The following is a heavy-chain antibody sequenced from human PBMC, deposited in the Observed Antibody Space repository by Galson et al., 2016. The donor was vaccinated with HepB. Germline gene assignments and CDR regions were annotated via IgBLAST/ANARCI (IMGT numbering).Heavy chain of an antibody. V-gene: IGHV3-23*01. CDR2: ISGSGGST. CDR1: GFTFSSYV. CDR3: ARDNYGPGTGGYFDS. J-gene: IGHJ4*02. Sequence: SLRLSCAASGFTFSSYVMTWVRQAPGKGLEWVSYISGSGGSTNYADSVKGRFTISRDNSKNTLYLQMNSLRVDDTAMYYCARDNYGPGTGGYFDSWGQGSLVTVSS. D-gene: IGHD2-8*02.